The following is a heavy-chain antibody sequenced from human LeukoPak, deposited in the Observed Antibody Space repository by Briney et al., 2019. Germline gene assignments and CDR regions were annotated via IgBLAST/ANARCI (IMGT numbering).Heavy chain of an antibody. V-gene: IGHV3-23*01. CDR1: GFTFSSYA. CDR3: EKDLWSSRWSKPTFVY. D-gene: IGHD6-13*01. J-gene: IGHJ4*02. CDR2: ISGNGGST. Sequence: GGSLRLSCAASGFTFSSYAISWVRPAPGKGLEWVSAISGNGGSTYYADSAKGRFTISTSNSKNTLYLQINNLKADNPAVYYCEKDLWSSRWSKPTFVYWREGTLDSVPS.